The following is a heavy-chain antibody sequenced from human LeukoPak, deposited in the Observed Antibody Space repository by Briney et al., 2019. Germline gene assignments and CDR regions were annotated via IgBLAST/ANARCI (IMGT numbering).Heavy chain of an antibody. D-gene: IGHD6-13*01. CDR3: ARVRISSSYYYFDY. V-gene: IGHV3-11*04. J-gene: IGHJ4*02. CDR1: GFSFSDYY. Sequence: GGSLRLSCAASGFSFSDYYMSWIRQAPGKGLEWVSYISSSGSLMYYADSVKGRFTISRDNAKKSLYLQMNSLRADDTAVYYCARVRISSSYYYFDYWGQGSLVTVSS. CDR2: ISSSGSLM.